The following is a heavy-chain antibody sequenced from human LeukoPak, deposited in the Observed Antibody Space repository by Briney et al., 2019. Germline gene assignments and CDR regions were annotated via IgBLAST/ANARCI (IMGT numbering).Heavy chain of an antibody. CDR1: GFTFISYS. Sequence: NPGGSLRLSCAASGFTFISYSMNWVRQAPGKGLEWVSSISSSSSYIYYADSVKGRFTISRDNAKNSLYLQMNSLRAEDTALYYCARVQLVDYYYSYMDVWGKGTTVTVSS. D-gene: IGHD6-6*01. V-gene: IGHV3-21*04. CDR2: ISSSSSYI. CDR3: ARVQLVDYYYSYMDV. J-gene: IGHJ6*03.